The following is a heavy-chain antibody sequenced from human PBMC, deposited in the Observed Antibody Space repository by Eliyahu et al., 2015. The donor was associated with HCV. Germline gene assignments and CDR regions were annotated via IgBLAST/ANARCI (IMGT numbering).Heavy chain of an antibody. D-gene: IGHD3-10*01. CDR2: IDRSSSFM. Sequence: EVELVESGGGLVKPGGSLRLSCVGSGFKFNDYSXNWVRQAPGKGLEWVSSIDRSSSFMYYADSLKGRFTISRDNAKNSLFLQMNSLRAEDTAVYYCARDRLLRFGELWEVDAFDIWGQGTMVTVSS. V-gene: IGHV3-21*06. J-gene: IGHJ3*02. CDR1: GFKFNDYS. CDR3: ARDRLLRFGELWEVDAFDI.